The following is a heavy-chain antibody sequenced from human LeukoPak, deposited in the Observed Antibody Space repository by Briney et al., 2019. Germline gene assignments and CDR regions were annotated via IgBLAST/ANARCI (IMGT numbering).Heavy chain of an antibody. Sequence: PGGSLRLSCAASGFTFSNYDMHWVRQVAGKGLEWVSAIGTAGDTFYADSVRGRFLISRDNAKNSFYLQMNSLTAGDTAVYFCGRIGAPAHCGVDCYSGDYWGQGTLVTVSS. CDR3: GRIGAPAHCGVDCYSGDY. J-gene: IGHJ4*02. CDR1: GFTFSNYD. CDR2: IGTAGDT. D-gene: IGHD2-21*02. V-gene: IGHV3-13*01.